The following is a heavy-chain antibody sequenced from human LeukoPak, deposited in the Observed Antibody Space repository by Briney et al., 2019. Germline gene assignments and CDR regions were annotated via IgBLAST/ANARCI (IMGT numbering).Heavy chain of an antibody. CDR3: ARGCGSTMVRGVTNWFDP. D-gene: IGHD3-10*01. V-gene: IGHV1-69*13. J-gene: IGHJ5*02. CDR2: IIPIFGTA. CDR1: GGTLSSYA. Sequence: GASVKVSCKASGGTLSSYAISWVRQAPGQGLEWMGGIIPIFGTANYAQKFQGRVTITADESTSTAYMELSSLRSEDTAVYYCARGCGSTMVRGVTNWFDPWGQGTLVTVSS.